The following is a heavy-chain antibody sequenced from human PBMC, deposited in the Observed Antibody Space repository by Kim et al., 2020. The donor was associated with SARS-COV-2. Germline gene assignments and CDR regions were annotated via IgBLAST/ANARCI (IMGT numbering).Heavy chain of an antibody. J-gene: IGHJ6*02. V-gene: IGHV4-4*02. CDR3: ACYPLWFGEKIGMDV. Sequence: PSLKSRVTISVDKDKNQFTLKLGSVTAADTAVYYCACYPLWFGEKIGMDVWGQGTTVTVSS. D-gene: IGHD3-10*01.